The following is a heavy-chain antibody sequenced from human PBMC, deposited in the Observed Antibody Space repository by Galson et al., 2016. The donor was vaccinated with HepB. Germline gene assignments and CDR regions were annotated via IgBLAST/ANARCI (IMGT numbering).Heavy chain of an antibody. CDR3: ARDLSSAFES. D-gene: IGHD3-9*01. CDR2: IYYSGST. J-gene: IGHJ4*02. V-gene: IGHV4-59*01. Sequence: SETLSLTCNVSGGSISSYYWSWIRQPPGKGLEWIGYIYYSGSTNYNPSLKSRVTISVDTSKNRLSLKLSSMTAADTAVYYCARDLSSAFESWGQGTLVTVSS. CDR1: GGSISSYY.